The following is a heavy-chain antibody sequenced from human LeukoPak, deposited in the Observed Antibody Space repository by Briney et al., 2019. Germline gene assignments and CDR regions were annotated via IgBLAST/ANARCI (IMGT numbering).Heavy chain of an antibody. CDR2: ISSSSSTI. D-gene: IGHD3-16*02. J-gene: IGHJ4*02. Sequence: GGSLRLSCAASGFTFSSYSMNWVRQAPGKGLEWVSYISSSSSTIYYADSVKGRFTISRDNAKNSLYLQMNSLRDEGTAVYYCARGDYVWGSYPILNWGQGTLVTVSS. CDR3: ARGDYVWGSYPILN. CDR1: GFTFSSYS. V-gene: IGHV3-48*02.